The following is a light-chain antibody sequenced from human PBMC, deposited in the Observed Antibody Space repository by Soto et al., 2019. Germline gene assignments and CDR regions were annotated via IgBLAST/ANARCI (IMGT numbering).Light chain of an antibody. Sequence: EIVMTQSPGTLSVSPGERATLSCRASQNIINNLAWYQQKPGQAPRLLIFFASTRVTGIPARFSGSGSGTEFTLTINSVQSEDFAVYYCQQYFSWPRGTFGQGTKVEVK. CDR3: QQYFSWPRGT. CDR2: FAS. J-gene: IGKJ1*01. CDR1: QNIINN. V-gene: IGKV3-15*01.